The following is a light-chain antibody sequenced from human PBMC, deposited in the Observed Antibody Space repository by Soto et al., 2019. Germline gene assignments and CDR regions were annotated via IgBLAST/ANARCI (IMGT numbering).Light chain of an antibody. Sequence: EIVLTQSPGALSLSPGERATISCWASESVGDYLAWYQQKPGQAPRLLIYGATKRTSGTPDRFSGTGSETAFTLAIRRLEPGDFAVYYCQQYVTSPAITFGQGTRLEIK. CDR1: ESVGDY. V-gene: IGKV3-20*01. CDR2: GAT. CDR3: QQYVTSPAIT. J-gene: IGKJ5*01.